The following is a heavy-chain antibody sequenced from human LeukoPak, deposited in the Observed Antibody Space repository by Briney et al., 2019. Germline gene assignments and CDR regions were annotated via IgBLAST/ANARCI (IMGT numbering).Heavy chain of an antibody. D-gene: IGHD6-13*01. Sequence: GASVKVSCKASGGTFSSYAISWVRQAPGQGLEWMGWISAYNGNTNYAQKLQGRVTMTTDTSTSTAYMELRSLRSDDTAVYYCARTGFRIKQQLVKSFDYWGQGTLVTVSS. J-gene: IGHJ4*02. CDR1: GGTFSSYA. V-gene: IGHV1-18*01. CDR3: ARTGFRIKQQLVKSFDY. CDR2: ISAYNGNT.